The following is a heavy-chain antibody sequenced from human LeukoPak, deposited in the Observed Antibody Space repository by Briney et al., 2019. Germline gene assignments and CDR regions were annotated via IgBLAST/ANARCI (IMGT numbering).Heavy chain of an antibody. CDR3: ARVQEGIAATPEAFDI. J-gene: IGHJ3*02. CDR2: INHSGST. V-gene: IGHV4-34*01. CDR1: GGSFSGYY. Sequence: PSETLSLTCAVYGGSFSGYYWSWIRQPPGKGLEWIGEINHSGSTNYNPSLRSRVTISVDTSKNQFSLKLSSVTAADTAVYYCARVQEGIAATPEAFDIWGQGTMVTVSS. D-gene: IGHD2-15*01.